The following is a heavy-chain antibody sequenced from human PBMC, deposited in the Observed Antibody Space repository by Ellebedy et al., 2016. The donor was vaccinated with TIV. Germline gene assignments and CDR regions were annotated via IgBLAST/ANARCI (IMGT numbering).Heavy chain of an antibody. J-gene: IGHJ5*02. CDR1: GFTFSSYA. CDR2: ISNTGSRT. D-gene: IGHD6-13*01. CDR3: ARLPSGRIARDAAVAWFGP. V-gene: IGHV3-23*01. Sequence: GESLKISCAASGFTFSSYAMSWVRQAPGKGLEWVSTISNTGSRTYYADSVEGRFIISRDNSKKTLYLQMNSLRAEDTDVYYCARLPSGRIARDAAVAWFGPWGQGTLVTVSS.